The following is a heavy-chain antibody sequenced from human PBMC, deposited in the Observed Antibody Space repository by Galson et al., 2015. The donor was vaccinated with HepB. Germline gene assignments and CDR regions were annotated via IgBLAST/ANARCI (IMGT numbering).Heavy chain of an antibody. CDR2: IRSKGYGGTM. CDR3: TRDFWRFFFDY. Sequence: SLRLSCAGSGFTFADWGFSWFRQAPGKGLEWIGFIRSKGYGGTMEYAASVRGRFTLSRDDSNNIAYLHMNSLKTEDTAVYYCTRDFWRFFFDYWGQGTVVTVSA. D-gene: IGHD3-3*01. V-gene: IGHV3-49*03. CDR1: GFTFADWG. J-gene: IGHJ4*02.